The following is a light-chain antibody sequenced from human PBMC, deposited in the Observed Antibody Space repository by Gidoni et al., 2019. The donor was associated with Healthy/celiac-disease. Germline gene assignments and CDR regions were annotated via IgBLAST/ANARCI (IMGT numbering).Light chain of an antibody. Sequence: DIVMTQSPDSLVVSLGERATINCNSSQSVLYSSNNKNYLAWYQQKPGQPPKLLIYWASTRESGVPDRFSGSGSGTDFTLTISSLQAEDVAVYYCQQYYSTLPYTFGQGTKLEIK. CDR2: WAS. CDR3: QQYYSTLPYT. J-gene: IGKJ2*01. CDR1: QSVLYSSNNKNY. V-gene: IGKV4-1*01.